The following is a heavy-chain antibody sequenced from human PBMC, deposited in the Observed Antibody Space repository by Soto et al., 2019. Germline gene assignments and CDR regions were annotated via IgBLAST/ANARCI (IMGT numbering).Heavy chain of an antibody. V-gene: IGHV3-23*01. J-gene: IGHJ4*02. CDR3: AKVGDDYGDYEDIDY. CDR1: GFTFSSYA. CDR2: ISGSGGST. Sequence: HPGGSLRLSCAASGFTFSSYAMSWVRQAPGKGLEWVSAISGSGGSTYYADSVKGRFTISRDNSKNTLYLQMNSLRAEDTAVYYCAKVGDDYGDYEDIDYWGQGTLVTVSS. D-gene: IGHD4-17*01.